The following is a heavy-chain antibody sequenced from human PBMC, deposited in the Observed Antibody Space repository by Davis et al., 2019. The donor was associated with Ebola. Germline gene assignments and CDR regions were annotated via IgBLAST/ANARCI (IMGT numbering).Heavy chain of an antibody. Sequence: GESLKISCKGSGYSFTSYWIGWVRQLPGKGLEWMGIIYPGDSDTRYSPSFQGQVTISADKSISTAYLQWSSLKAADTAMYYCARQGRYSYGSYYYYGMDVWGQGTTVTVSS. D-gene: IGHD5-18*01. V-gene: IGHV5-51*01. J-gene: IGHJ6*02. CDR2: IYPGDSDT. CDR1: GYSFTSYW. CDR3: ARQGRYSYGSYYYYGMDV.